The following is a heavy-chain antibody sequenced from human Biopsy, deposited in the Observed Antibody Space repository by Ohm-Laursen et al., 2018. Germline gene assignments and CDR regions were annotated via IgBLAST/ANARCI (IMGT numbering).Heavy chain of an antibody. CDR2: ISGGSGII. J-gene: IGHJ6*02. CDR3: ARDSGILNYGNFKYYHYYGMDV. Sequence: SLRLSCAASGFTFSDYYMTWIRQAPGKGPEWVSYISGGSGIIYYADSVKDRFTLSRDTSNNLMFLQMDSLRADDTAVYYCARDSGILNYGNFKYYHYYGMDVWGQGTKVTVSS. CDR1: GFTFSDYY. V-gene: IGHV3-11*01. D-gene: IGHD4-11*01.